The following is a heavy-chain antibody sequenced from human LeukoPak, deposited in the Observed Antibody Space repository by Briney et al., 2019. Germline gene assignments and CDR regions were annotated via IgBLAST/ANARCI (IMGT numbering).Heavy chain of an antibody. Sequence: SETLSLTCAVYGGSFSGYYWSWIRQPPGKGLEWIGEINHSGSTNYNPSLKSRVTISVDTSKNQFSLKLSSVTAADTAVYYCARTYYDILTSNWFDPWGQGTQVTVSS. J-gene: IGHJ5*02. D-gene: IGHD3-9*01. CDR1: GGSFSGYY. CDR2: INHSGST. CDR3: ARTYYDILTSNWFDP. V-gene: IGHV4-34*01.